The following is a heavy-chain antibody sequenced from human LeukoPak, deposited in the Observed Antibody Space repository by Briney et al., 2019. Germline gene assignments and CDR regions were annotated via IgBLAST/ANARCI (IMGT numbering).Heavy chain of an antibody. V-gene: IGHV4-59*01. Sequence: PSETLSLTCTVSGGSISSYYWSWIRQPPGKGLEWIGYIYYSGSTNYNPSLKSRVTISVDTSKNQFSLKLSSVTAADTAVYYCARGELLEWFDPWGQGTLVTVSS. CDR2: IYYSGST. CDR1: GGSISSYY. D-gene: IGHD1-26*01. CDR3: ARGELLEWFDP. J-gene: IGHJ5*02.